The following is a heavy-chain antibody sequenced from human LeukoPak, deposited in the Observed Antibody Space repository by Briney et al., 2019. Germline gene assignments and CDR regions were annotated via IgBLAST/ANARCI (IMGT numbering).Heavy chain of an antibody. CDR3: ARSYYYDSSGYYYDY. CDR2: ISSSGSTI. Sequence: GGSLRLSCAASGFTFSSYWMHWVRQAPGKGLEWVSYISSSGSTIYYADSVKGRFTISRDNAKNSLYLQMNSLRAEDTAVYYCARSYYYDSSGYYYDYWGQGTLVTVSS. V-gene: IGHV3-48*04. CDR1: GFTFSSYW. J-gene: IGHJ4*02. D-gene: IGHD3-22*01.